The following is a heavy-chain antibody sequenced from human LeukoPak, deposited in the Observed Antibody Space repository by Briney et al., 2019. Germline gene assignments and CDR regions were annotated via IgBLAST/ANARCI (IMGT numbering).Heavy chain of an antibody. D-gene: IGHD2-21*02. CDR2: ISVSGGGT. J-gene: IGHJ4*02. V-gene: IGHV3-23*01. Sequence: GGALRLSCVASGLTFSAYSMTWVRQAPGKGLGWVSSISVSGGGTYYADSVRGRFTISRDNSKNTLYLHMNSLRAEDTAVYYCVKDWRDESNCGGDCLQYWGQGTLVTVSS. CDR3: VKDWRDESNCGGDCLQY. CDR1: GLTFSAYS.